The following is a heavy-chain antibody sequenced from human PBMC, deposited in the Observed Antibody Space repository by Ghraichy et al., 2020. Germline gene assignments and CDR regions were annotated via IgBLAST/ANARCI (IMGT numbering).Heavy chain of an antibody. Sequence: GESLNISCIASGFPFDQYAMSWVRQAPGKGPGWVSAVGGGGYDTLYADSVKGRFTISRDDSKNTLYLQMNSLRVEDSVIYYCAKDLQSYNGIYAPFDIWGRGTMVTVSS. CDR1: GFPFDQYA. J-gene: IGHJ3*02. V-gene: IGHV3-23*01. D-gene: IGHD3-10*01. CDR3: AKDLQSYNGIYAPFDI. CDR2: VGGGGYDT.